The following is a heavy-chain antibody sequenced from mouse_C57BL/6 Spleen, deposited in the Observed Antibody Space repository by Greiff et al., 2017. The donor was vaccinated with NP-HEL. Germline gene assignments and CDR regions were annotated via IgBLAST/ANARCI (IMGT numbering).Heavy chain of an antibody. V-gene: IGHV1-59*01. D-gene: IGHD2-5*01. CDR3: ARSDSNYEGYYAMDY. CDR2: IDPSDSYT. J-gene: IGHJ4*01. Sequence: QVHVKQPGAELVRPGTSVKLSCKASGYTFTSYWMHWVKQRPGQGLEWIGVIDPSDSYTNYNQKFKGKATLTVDTSSSTAYMQLSSLTSEDSAVYYCARSDSNYEGYYAMDYWGQGTSVTVSS. CDR1: GYTFTSYW.